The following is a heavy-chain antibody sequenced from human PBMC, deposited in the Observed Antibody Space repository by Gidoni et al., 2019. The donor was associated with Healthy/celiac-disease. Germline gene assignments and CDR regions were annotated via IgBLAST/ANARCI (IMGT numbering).Heavy chain of an antibody. V-gene: IGHV1-69*01. D-gene: IGHD4-17*01. CDR1: DRTFSSYA. Sequence: QVPLVQSGADVMKPGSSVTFSCNTSDRTFSSYAIRWVRQAPGQGLEWMGGIITILGTANYAQKFQGRVTITADESTSTAYMELSSLRSEDTAVYYCARASGYGDYVFDYWGQGTLVTVSS. J-gene: IGHJ4*02. CDR3: ARASGYGDYVFDY. CDR2: IITILGTA.